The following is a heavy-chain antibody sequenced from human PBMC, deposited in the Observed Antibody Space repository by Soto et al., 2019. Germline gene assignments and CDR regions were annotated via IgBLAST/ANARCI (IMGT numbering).Heavy chain of an antibody. Sequence: PGGSLRLSCAASGFTFSSYGMHWVRQAPGKGLEWVAVISYDGSNKYYADSVKGRFTISRDNSKNTLYLQMNSLRAEDTAVYYCAKDLVGFGDYGYYGMDVWGQGTTVTVSS. V-gene: IGHV3-30*18. CDR1: GFTFSSYG. CDR3: AKDLVGFGDYGYYGMDV. D-gene: IGHD4-17*01. J-gene: IGHJ6*02. CDR2: ISYDGSNK.